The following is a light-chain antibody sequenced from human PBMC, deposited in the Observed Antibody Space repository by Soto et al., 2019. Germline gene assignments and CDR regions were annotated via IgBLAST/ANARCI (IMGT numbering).Light chain of an antibody. V-gene: IGLV2-11*01. CDR3: CSYAGGPEV. CDR1: SSDVGGYKY. CDR2: GVS. J-gene: IGLJ1*01. Sequence: QSVLTQPRSVSGSPGQSVSISCTGTSSDVGGYKYVSWYQQEPGKAPKLIIYGVSRWPSGVPNRFSGSKSGNRASLTISGLQAEDEGDYYCCSYAGGPEVFGTGTKVTVL.